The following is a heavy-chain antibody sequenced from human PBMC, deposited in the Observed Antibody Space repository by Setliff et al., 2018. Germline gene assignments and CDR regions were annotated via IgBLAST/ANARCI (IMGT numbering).Heavy chain of an antibody. CDR3: ARDAHDYDSSENPIVDY. CDR1: GYTFTSYG. D-gene: IGHD3-22*01. CDR2: INTYNGDT. Sequence: EASVKVSCKASGYTFTSYGISWVRQAPGRGLEWMAYINTYNGDTYYAQKFQGRVTMTTDTSTSTASMELGSLRSDDTAMYYCARDAHDYDSSENPIVDYWGQGTLVTVSS. J-gene: IGHJ4*02. V-gene: IGHV1-18*01.